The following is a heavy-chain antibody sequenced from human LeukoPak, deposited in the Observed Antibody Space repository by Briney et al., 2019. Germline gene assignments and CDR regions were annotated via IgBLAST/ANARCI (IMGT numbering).Heavy chain of an antibody. V-gene: IGHV1-18*01. Sequence: ASVKVSCTASGYTFTSYGISWVRQAPGQGLEWMGWISAYNGNTNYAQKLQGRVTMTTDTSTSTAYMELRSLRSDDTAVYYCARDGGEDTAMTTFDYWGQGTLVTVSS. CDR1: GYTFTSYG. CDR3: ARDGGEDTAMTTFDY. J-gene: IGHJ4*02. CDR2: ISAYNGNT. D-gene: IGHD5-18*01.